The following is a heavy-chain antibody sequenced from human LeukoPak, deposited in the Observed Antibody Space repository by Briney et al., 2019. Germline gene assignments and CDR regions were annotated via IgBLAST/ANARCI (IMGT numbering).Heavy chain of an antibody. CDR1: GGSFSGYY. J-gene: IGHJ4*02. CDR3: ARGSYYDSSGYYPGAFGY. D-gene: IGHD3-22*01. Sequence: SETLSLTCAVSGGSFSGYYWSWIRQPPGKGLEWIGYIYYSGSTNYNPSLKSRVTISVDTSKNQFSLKLSSVTAADTAVYYCARGSYYDSSGYYPGAFGYWGQGTLVTVSS. V-gene: IGHV4-59*01. CDR2: IYYSGST.